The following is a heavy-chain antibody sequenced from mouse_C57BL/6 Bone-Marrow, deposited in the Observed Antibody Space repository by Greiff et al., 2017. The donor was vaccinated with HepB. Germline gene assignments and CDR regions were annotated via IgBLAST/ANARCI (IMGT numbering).Heavy chain of an antibody. Sequence: QVQLQQPGAELVRPGSSVKLSCKASGYTFTSYWMHWVKQRPIQGLEWIGNIDPSDSETHYNQKFKDKATLTVDKSSSTAYMQLSSLTSEDSAVYYCARRWKDGSSPYWYFDVWGTGTTVTVSS. CDR2: IDPSDSET. CDR1: GYTFTSYW. D-gene: IGHD1-1*01. V-gene: IGHV1-52*01. CDR3: ARRWKDGSSPYWYFDV. J-gene: IGHJ1*03.